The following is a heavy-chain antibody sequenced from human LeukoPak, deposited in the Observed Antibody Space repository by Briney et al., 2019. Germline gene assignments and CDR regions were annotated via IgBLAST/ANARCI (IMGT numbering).Heavy chain of an antibody. Sequence: GTLSLTCAVSGGSIGSSNWWSWVRQAPGRGLEWVSVIYGGGTTNYADSVKGRFTISRDTFENTVHLEMSDLRVDDTAVYYCARTGWGAYGMDVWGPGTTVTVSS. CDR1: GGSIGSSNW. D-gene: IGHD1-26*01. V-gene: IGHV3-53*01. J-gene: IGHJ6*02. CDR3: ARTGWGAYGMDV. CDR2: IYGGGTT.